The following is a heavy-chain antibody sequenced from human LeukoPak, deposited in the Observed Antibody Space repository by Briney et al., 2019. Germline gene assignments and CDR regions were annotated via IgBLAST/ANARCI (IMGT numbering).Heavy chain of an antibody. J-gene: IGHJ6*03. CDR1: GFTFSDYD. Sequence: GGSLRLSCAASGFTFSDYDMHWVRQAPGKGLEWVSFTRYDGSNKDYADSVKGRFTISRDNSKNTLFLQMNRLRSEDTAVYYCAKVRGSGSYSYYTHYMDVWGKGSTVTVSS. V-gene: IGHV3-30*02. CDR2: TRYDGSNK. CDR3: AKVRGSGSYSYYTHYMDV. D-gene: IGHD3-10*01.